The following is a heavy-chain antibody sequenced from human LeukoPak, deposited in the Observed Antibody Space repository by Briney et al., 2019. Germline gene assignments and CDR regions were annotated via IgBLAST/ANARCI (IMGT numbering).Heavy chain of an antibody. CDR2: IIPIFGTA. J-gene: IGHJ5*02. D-gene: IGHD3-10*01. V-gene: IGHV1-69*13. CDR1: GGTFSSYA. CDR3: ARGFAYYGSGGRPTNWFDP. Sequence: GASVKVSCKASGGTFSSYAISWVRQAPGQGLEWMGGIIPIFGTANYAQKFQGRVTITADESTSTAYMELSSLRSEDTAVYYCARGFAYYGSGGRPTNWFDPWGQGTLVTVSS.